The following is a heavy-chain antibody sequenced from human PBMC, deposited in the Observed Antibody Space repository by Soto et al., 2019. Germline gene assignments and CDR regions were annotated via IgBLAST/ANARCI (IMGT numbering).Heavy chain of an antibody. Sequence: QVQLVESGGGVVQPGTTLRLSCVASGFTFSSYGMHWVRQAPGKGLEWVGVIWSDGRRGDYADSVKGRFTVARDNSRNSIFLQMDSPRAENTAVYYCARALRGGTYSWEYYYYGRDVWGQGTTVTVSS. V-gene: IGHV3-33*03. CDR2: IWSDGRRG. CDR1: GFTFSSYG. D-gene: IGHD2-15*01. CDR3: ARALRGGTYSWEYYYYGRDV. J-gene: IGHJ6*02.